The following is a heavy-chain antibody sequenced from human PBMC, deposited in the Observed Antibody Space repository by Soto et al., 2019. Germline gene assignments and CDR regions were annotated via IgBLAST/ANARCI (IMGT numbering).Heavy chain of an antibody. CDR3: ARDRGDGPLNY. D-gene: IGHD3-10*01. Sequence: SETLSLTCTVSGGSISSYYWSWIRQPPGKGLEWIGCIYYSGSTNYNPSLKSRVTISVDTSKNQFSLKLSSVTAADTAVYYCARDRGDGPLNYWGQGTLVTVSS. J-gene: IGHJ4*02. V-gene: IGHV4-59*01. CDR2: IYYSGST. CDR1: GGSISSYY.